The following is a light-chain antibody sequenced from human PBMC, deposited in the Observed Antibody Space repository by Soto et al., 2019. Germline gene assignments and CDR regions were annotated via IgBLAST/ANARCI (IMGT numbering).Light chain of an antibody. CDR2: AAT. Sequence: DIQMTQSPSSVSASVGDRVTITCRATQGISNWLAWYQQKPGQAPKLLIYAATSLQDGVPLRFSGSGSRADFTLTIRALQPEDFATYYCQQANSLPLTFGGGTKVEIK. V-gene: IGKV1-12*01. J-gene: IGKJ4*01. CDR1: QGISNW. CDR3: QQANSLPLT.